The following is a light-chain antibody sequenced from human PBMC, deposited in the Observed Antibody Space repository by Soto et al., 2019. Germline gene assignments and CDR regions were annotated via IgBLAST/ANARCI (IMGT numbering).Light chain of an antibody. J-gene: IGLJ2*01. CDR1: SSDVGGYNY. V-gene: IGLV2-14*01. CDR3: SSYTISSTPLV. CDR2: DVR. Sequence: QSALTQPASVSGSPGQSITISCTGTSSDVGGYNYVSWYQQHPGKAPKLMIYDVRNRPSGVSNRFSGSKSGNTASLTISGLQAEDEADYYCSSYTISSTPLVFGGGTKLTVL.